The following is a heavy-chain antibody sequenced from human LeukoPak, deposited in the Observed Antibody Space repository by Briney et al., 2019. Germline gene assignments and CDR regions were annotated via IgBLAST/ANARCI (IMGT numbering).Heavy chain of an antibody. D-gene: IGHD2-2*01. Sequence: GGSLRLSCAASGFPLSGYSMNWVRQAPGKGLEWVSSISSTTNYIYYADSVKGRFTMSRDNARNSLYLQMNSLRAEDTAVYYCARVGYCSSSTCRNYFDYWGQGTLVTVSS. V-gene: IGHV3-21*01. CDR1: GFPLSGYS. CDR2: ISSTTNYI. J-gene: IGHJ4*02. CDR3: ARVGYCSSSTCRNYFDY.